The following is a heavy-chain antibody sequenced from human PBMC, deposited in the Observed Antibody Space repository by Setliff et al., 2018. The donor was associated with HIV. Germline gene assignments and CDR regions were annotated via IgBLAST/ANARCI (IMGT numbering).Heavy chain of an antibody. D-gene: IGHD1-26*01. V-gene: IGHV3-15*01. CDR2: IKSKTDGETA. Sequence: SCAASGLTFSNAWMSWVRQAPGKGLEWIAHIKSKTDGETADYAAPVKGRFTISRDDSKGTLYLQMSRLKMEDTAVYYCLIDRQWVPPYWGQGTLGTSPQ. J-gene: IGHJ4*02. CDR1: GLTFSNAW. CDR3: LIDRQWVPPY.